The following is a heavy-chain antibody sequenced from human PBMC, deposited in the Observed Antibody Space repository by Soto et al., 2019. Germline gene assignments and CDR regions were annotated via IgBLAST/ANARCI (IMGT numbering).Heavy chain of an antibody. V-gene: IGHV2-5*02. CDR3: AHRVLRTVFGLVTTTAIYFDV. CDR1: GFSLTTSGVG. J-gene: IGHJ4*02. CDR2: IYWDDDK. Sequence: QITLNESGPTQVNPRQTLTLTCTFSGFSLTTSGVGVGWIRQSPGKAPEGLALIYWDDDKRYSPSMKSRLTITKDTSKNQVVLTMADLDPADTATYYCAHRVLRTVFGLVTTTAIYFDVWGQGTPVAVSS. D-gene: IGHD3-3*01.